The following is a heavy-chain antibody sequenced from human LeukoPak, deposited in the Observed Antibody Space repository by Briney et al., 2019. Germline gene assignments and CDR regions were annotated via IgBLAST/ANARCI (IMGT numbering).Heavy chain of an antibody. CDR3: ARQASCSSTNCYPFDY. D-gene: IGHD2-2*01. Sequence: SETLSLTCTVSGGSISSDYWSWIRQPPGKGLEWIGWISYSGSTNYNPPLKTRVTISVDTSKNQFSLKLSSVTAADTAVYYCARQASCSSTNCYPFDYWGQGTLVTVSS. V-gene: IGHV4-59*08. J-gene: IGHJ4*02. CDR1: GGSISSDY. CDR2: ISYSGST.